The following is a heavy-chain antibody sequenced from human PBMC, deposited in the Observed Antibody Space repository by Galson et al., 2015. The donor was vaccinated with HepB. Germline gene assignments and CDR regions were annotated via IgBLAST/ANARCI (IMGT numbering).Heavy chain of an antibody. Sequence: LRLSCAASGFTFSSYGMHWVRQAPGKGLEWVVVIWYDGSNKYYADSVKGRFTISRDNSKNTLYLQMNSLRAEDTAVYYCARDQGSGSYYWGRNYFDYWGQGTLVTVSS. CDR2: IWYDGSNK. V-gene: IGHV3-33*01. CDR1: GFTFSSYG. D-gene: IGHD1-26*01. J-gene: IGHJ4*02. CDR3: ARDQGSGSYYWGRNYFDY.